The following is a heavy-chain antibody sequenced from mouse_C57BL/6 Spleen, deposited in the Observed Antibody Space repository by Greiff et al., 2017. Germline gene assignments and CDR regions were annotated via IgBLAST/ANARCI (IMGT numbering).Heavy chain of an antibody. CDR2: ISYSGST. D-gene: IGHD2-4*01. CDR1: GYSITSDY. CDR3: GRGGDYDAYFDV. J-gene: IGHJ1*03. Sequence: EVKLVESGPGLAKPSQTLSLTCSVTGYSITSDYWNWIRKFPGNKLEYMGYISYSGSTYYNPSLKSRIAITRDTSKNQYYLQLNSVTTEDTAAYYCGRGGDYDAYFDVWGTGTTVTVSS. V-gene: IGHV3-8*01.